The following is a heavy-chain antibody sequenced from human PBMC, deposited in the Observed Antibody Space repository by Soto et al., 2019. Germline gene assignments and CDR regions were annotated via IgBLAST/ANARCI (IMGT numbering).Heavy chain of an antibody. V-gene: IGHV5-51*01. D-gene: IGHD6-19*01. CDR1: GYSFTSYW. CDR3: ARGPYSSGHVRWDFDL. J-gene: IGHJ2*01. Sequence: EVQLVQSGAEVKKPGESLKISCKGSGYSFTSYWIGWVRQMPGKGLEWMGIIYPGDSDTRYSPSFQGQVTISADKSISTAYLQWSSLKSSDTAMYYCARGPYSSGHVRWDFDLWGRGTLVTVSS. CDR2: IYPGDSDT.